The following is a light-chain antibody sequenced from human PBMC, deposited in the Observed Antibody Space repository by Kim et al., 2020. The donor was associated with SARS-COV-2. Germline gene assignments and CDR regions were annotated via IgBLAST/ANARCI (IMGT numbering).Light chain of an antibody. CDR1: QTISSW. CDR3: QQYDSSPLT. CDR2: NAS. Sequence: AYVGDTVTITCRASQTISSWLAWYQQKPGKAPKLLIYNASNLESGDPSRFSGSGSGTEFTLTISSLQPDDFATYYCQQYDSSPLTFGGGTKVDIK. J-gene: IGKJ4*01. V-gene: IGKV1-5*03.